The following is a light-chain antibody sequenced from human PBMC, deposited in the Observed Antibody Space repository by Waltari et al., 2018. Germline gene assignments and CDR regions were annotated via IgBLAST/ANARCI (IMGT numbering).Light chain of an antibody. CDR3: QSDQCNNLWG. V-gene: IGLV6-57*01. CDR1: TGSIASSF. J-gene: IGLJ3*02. Sequence: NFLLTQPHSVSASPGKTVTISCTRSTGSIASSFVQWYQQRPGSSPPAVLVENKRPTAGVPGRCAGSIDSSSSAASLTSSGRRTEDEADYYCQSDQCNNLWGFGGGTKLGVL. CDR2: ENK.